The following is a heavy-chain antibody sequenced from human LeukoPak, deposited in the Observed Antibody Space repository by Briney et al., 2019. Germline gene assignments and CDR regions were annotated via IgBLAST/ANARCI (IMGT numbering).Heavy chain of an antibody. V-gene: IGHV1-8*02. CDR2: MNPNSGNT. D-gene: IGHD5-24*01. Sequence: ASVKGSCKASGYTFKNYDINWVRQATGQGLEWMGWMNPNSGNTGFAQKFQDRVSMTRDTSINTAYMELTSLRSGDTAVYYCARATPGGLHGYSFDYWGQGTVVTVYS. CDR1: GYTFKNYD. J-gene: IGHJ4*02. CDR3: ARATPGGLHGYSFDY.